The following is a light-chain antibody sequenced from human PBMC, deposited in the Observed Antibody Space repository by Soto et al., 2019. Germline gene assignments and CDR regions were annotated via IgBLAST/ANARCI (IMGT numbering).Light chain of an antibody. J-gene: IGKJ1*01. V-gene: IGKV3-15*01. CDR3: QQYRSWPRT. CDR1: QSVDIN. CDR2: GAS. Sequence: EIVLTQSPATLSVSPGERVTLSCWASQSVDINLAWYQQKPGQAPRLLIYGASTRATDMPGRFSGRGAGAEFTLTISSLQSEDFAVYYCQQYRSWPRTFGQGTKVDIK.